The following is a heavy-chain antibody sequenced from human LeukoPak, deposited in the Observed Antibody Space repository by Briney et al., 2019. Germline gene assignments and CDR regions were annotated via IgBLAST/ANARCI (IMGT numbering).Heavy chain of an antibody. J-gene: IGHJ4*02. CDR3: AREDYGGNSVWGNFDY. CDR1: GFTFSSYA. V-gene: IGHV3-30-3*01. Sequence: WGSLRFSCAASGFTFSSYAMHWVRQAPGKGLEWVAVISYDGSNKYYADSVKGRFTISRDNSKNTLYLQMNSLRAEDTAVYYCAREDYGGNSVWGNFDYWGQGTLVTVSS. D-gene: IGHD4-23*01. CDR2: ISYDGSNK.